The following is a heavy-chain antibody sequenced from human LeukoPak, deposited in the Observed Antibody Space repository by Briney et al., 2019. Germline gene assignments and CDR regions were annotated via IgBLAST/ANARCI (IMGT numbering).Heavy chain of an antibody. Sequence: GGSLRLSCAASGFTFSTYAVNWVRQAPGKGLEWVSTISGSGDSTYYADSVKGRFTISRDNSKDTLYLQMSSVRVDDTAVYYCAKSFDYDSSGYYPSRDYWGQGTLVTVSS. J-gene: IGHJ4*02. D-gene: IGHD3-22*01. CDR2: ISGSGDST. CDR3: AKSFDYDSSGYYPSRDY. CDR1: GFTFSTYA. V-gene: IGHV3-23*01.